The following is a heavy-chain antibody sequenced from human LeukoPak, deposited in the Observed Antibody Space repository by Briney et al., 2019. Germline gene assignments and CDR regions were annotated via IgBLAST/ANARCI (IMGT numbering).Heavy chain of an antibody. Sequence: KSGGSLRLSCAASGFTFSNAWMSWVRQAPGKGLEWVGRIKSKTDGGTTDYAAPVKGRFTISRDDSKNTLYLQMNSLKTEDTAVYYCTTDLQPITMIVVAPVWGRGTLVTVSS. CDR3: TTDLQPITMIVVAPV. CDR1: GFTFSNAW. D-gene: IGHD3-22*01. V-gene: IGHV3-15*01. J-gene: IGHJ2*01. CDR2: IKSKTDGGTT.